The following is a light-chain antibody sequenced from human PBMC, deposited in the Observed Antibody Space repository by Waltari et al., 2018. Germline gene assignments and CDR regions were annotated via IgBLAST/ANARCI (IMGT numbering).Light chain of an antibody. V-gene: IGLV1-40*01. CDR1: TSNIGAGYY. CDR2: ENN. J-gene: IGLJ2*01. Sequence: SVLTQPPSASGPPGQRVTISSTATTSNIGAGYYVSWEQEFRGTAPKIVIYENNKRPSGVSDRFSGSKSGTSASLTITGLQSEDEADYYCSAWDSSLTTQVFGGGTRLTVL. CDR3: SAWDSSLTTQV.